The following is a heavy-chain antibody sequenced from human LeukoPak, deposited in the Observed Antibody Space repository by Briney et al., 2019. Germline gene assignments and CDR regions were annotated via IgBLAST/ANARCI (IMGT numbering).Heavy chain of an antibody. V-gene: IGHV3-48*02. J-gene: IGHJ4*02. CDR2: ISSSSSTI. CDR1: TFSXYS. D-gene: IGHD3-16*02. CDR3: ARDQYYDYVWGSYRYWSFDY. Sequence: TFSXYSMNWVRQXPGKGLEWVSYISSSSSTIYYADSVKGRFTISRDNAKNSLYLQMNSLRDEDTAVYYCARDQYYDYVWGSYRYWSFDYWGQGTLVTVSS.